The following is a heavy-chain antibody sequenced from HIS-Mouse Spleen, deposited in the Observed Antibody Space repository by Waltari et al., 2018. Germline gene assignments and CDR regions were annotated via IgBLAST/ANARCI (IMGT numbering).Heavy chain of an antibody. J-gene: IGHJ2*01. D-gene: IGHD2-21*01. V-gene: IGHV3-30*04. CDR2: IACEGRHQ. CDR1: GFTFSSYA. Sequence: QVQLVESGGGVVQPGRSLRLSCAASGFTFSSYAMHWVRQAPGKGLERVAVIACEGRHQYYADSVKGRFTISRDNSKNTLYLQLNSLRAEDTAVYYCARDTVPHTLYFDLWGRGTLVTVSS. CDR3: ARDTVPHTLYFDL.